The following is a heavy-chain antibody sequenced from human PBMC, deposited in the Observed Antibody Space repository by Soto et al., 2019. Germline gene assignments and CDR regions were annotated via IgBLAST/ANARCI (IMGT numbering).Heavy chain of an antibody. J-gene: IGHJ4*02. CDR2: IDAASGNT. CDR3: ARTLYGDNVDY. V-gene: IGHV1-3*01. CDR1: GYSFSTYA. Sequence: ASVKVSCKASGYSFSTYAIHWVRQAPGQRLEWMGWIDAASGNTNYSQNFQDRVRITRNTSISIAYMELNSLRSEDTAVYYCARTLYGDNVDYWGQGTLVTVSS. D-gene: IGHD4-17*01.